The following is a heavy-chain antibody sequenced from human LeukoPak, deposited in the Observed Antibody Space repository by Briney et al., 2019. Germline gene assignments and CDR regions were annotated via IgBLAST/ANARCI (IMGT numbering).Heavy chain of an antibody. CDR3: ARDPPVTENDY. CDR1: GFTFSSYS. CDR2: ISSSSSYI. J-gene: IGHJ4*02. V-gene: IGHV3-21*01. D-gene: IGHD4-17*01. Sequence: GGSLRLSCAASGFTFSSYSMNLVRQAPGKGLEWVSSISSSSSYIYYADSVKGRFTISRDNAKNSLYLQMNSLRAEDTAVYYCARDPPVTENDYWGQGTLVTVSS.